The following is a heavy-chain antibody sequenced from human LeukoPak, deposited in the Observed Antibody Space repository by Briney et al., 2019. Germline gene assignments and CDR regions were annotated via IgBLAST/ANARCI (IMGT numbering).Heavy chain of an antibody. CDR3: GRPFDS. Sequence: GGSLRLSCAASGFTFSSYEMNWVRQAPGKGLEWVSYIGNSGSPIYYADSVKGRFTISRDNAKNSLFLQMSSLRAEDTAVYYWGRPFDSGGQATLVTVSS. CDR2: IGNSGSPI. CDR1: GFTFSSYE. J-gene: IGHJ5*01. V-gene: IGHV3-48*03.